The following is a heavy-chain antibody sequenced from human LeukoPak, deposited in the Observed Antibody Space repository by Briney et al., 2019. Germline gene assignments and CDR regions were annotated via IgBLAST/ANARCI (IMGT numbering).Heavy chain of an antibody. J-gene: IGHJ4*02. D-gene: IGHD2-2*01. CDR1: GYSISSGYY. CDR3: ARLVGTRLGY. V-gene: IGHV4-38-2*01. Sequence: PSETLSLTCAVSGYSISSGYYWGWIRQPPGKGLEWIGSVYRGGITYYNPSLKSRVTISVDTSKNQFYMKLSSVTAADTAVYYCARLVGTRLGYWGQGTLVTVSS. CDR2: VYRGGIT.